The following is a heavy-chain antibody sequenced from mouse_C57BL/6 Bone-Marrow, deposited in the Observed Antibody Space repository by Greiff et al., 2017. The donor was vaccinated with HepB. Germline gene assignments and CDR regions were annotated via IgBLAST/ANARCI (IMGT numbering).Heavy chain of an antibody. D-gene: IGHD2-5*01. J-gene: IGHJ4*01. Sequence: EVQLVESGAELVKPGASVKLSCTASGFNIKDYYMHWVKQRTEQGLEWIGRIDPEDGETKYAPKFQGKSTITAATSSNTAYLQLSSLTSEDTAVYYCARPYYSNYVNAMDYWGQGTSVTVSS. CDR2: IDPEDGET. CDR3: ARPYYSNYVNAMDY. V-gene: IGHV14-2*01. CDR1: GFNIKDYY.